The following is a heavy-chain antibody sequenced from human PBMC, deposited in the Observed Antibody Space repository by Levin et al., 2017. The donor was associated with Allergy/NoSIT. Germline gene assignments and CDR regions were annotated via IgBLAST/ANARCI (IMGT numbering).Heavy chain of an antibody. CDR2: ISGSGGST. D-gene: IGHD3-9*01. V-gene: IGHV3-23*01. CDR3: AKDLGSVYYDLLTSYDY. J-gene: IGHJ4*02. CDR1: EFTFSSYA. Sequence: GGSLRLSCAASEFTFSSYAMSWVRQAPGKGLEWVSAISGSGGSTYYADSVKGRFTISRDNSKNTLYLQMNSPRAEDTAVYYCAKDLGSVYYDLLTSYDYWGQGTLVTVSS.